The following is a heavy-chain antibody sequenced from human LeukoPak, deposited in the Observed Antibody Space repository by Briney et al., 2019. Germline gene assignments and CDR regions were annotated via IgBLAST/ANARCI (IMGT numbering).Heavy chain of an antibody. CDR2: ISGSGGST. V-gene: IGHV3-23*01. J-gene: IGHJ4*02. Sequence: GGSLRLSCAASAFTFSSYAMSWVRQAPGKGLEWVSAISGSGGSTYYADSVKGRFTISRDNSKNTLYLQMNSLRAEDTAVYYCAKDAGIDWLLSTYYFDYWGQGTLVTVPS. D-gene: IGHD3-9*01. CDR3: AKDAGIDWLLSTYYFDY. CDR1: AFTFSSYA.